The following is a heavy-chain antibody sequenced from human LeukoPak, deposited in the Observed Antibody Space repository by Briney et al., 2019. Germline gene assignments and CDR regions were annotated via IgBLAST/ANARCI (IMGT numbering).Heavy chain of an antibody. Sequence: PGGSLRLSCAASGFTFSSYVIHWVRQAPGKGLEYVSSISSNGDNTYYANSVKGRFTISRDNSKNTLYLQMGSLRAEDMAVYYCARCIYSAWHAWDYWGQGTLVTVSS. CDR1: GFTFSSYV. CDR3: ARCIYSAWHAWDY. CDR2: ISSNGDNT. V-gene: IGHV3-64*01. D-gene: IGHD6-19*01. J-gene: IGHJ4*02.